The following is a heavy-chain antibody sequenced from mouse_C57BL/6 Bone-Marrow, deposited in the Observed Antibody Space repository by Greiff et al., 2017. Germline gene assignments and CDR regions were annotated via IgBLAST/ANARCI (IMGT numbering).Heavy chain of an antibody. CDR3: ARSGPLGRSFDY. CDR2: IDPSDSET. Sequence: QVQLQQPGAELVRPGSSVKLSCKASGYTFTSYWMHWVKQRPIQGLEWIGNIDPSDSETHYNQKFKDKATLTVDKSSSTAYMQLSSLTSEDSAVFYCARSGPLGRSFDYWGQGTTLTVSS. J-gene: IGHJ2*01. V-gene: IGHV1-52*01. D-gene: IGHD4-1*01. CDR1: GYTFTSYW.